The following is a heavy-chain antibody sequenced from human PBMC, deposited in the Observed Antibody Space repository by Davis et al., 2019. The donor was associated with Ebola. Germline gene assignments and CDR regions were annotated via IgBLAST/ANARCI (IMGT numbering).Heavy chain of an antibody. J-gene: IGHJ2*01. CDR3: ARESDCSGGSCYSSYFDL. V-gene: IGHV4-39*07. D-gene: IGHD2-15*01. Sequence: PSETLSLTYTVSGGSISSYYWSWIRQPPGMGLDWIGTFTYSGNTYYNPSLKSRVTISVDTSKNQFSLKLSTVTAADTAVYYCARESDCSGGSCYSSYFDLWGRGTLVTVSS. CDR1: GGSISSYY. CDR2: FTYSGNT.